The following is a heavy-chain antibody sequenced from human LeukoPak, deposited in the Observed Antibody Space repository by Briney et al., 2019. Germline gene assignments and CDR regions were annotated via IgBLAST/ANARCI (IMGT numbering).Heavy chain of an antibody. CDR2: ISAYNGNT. V-gene: IGHV1-18*01. CDR3: ARGLVPAAMNIYYYYYMDV. J-gene: IGHJ6*03. Sequence: ASVKVSCKASGYTFTSYGISWVRQAPGQGLEWMGWISAYNGNTNYAQKLQGRVTMTTDTSTSTAYMELRSLRSDDTAVYYCARGLVPAAMNIYYYYYMDVWGKGTTVTVSS. D-gene: IGHD2-2*01. CDR1: GYTFTSYG.